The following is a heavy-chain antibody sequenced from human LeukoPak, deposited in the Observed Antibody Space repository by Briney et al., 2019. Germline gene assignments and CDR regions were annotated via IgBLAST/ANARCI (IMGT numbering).Heavy chain of an antibody. CDR3: ARAGIVGATAYFDY. D-gene: IGHD1-26*01. J-gene: IGHJ4*02. CDR2: ISSNGGST. Sequence: PGGSLRLSCAASGFTFSSYAMHWVRQAPGKGLEYVSAISSNGGSTYYANSVKGRFTISRDNFKNTLYLQMGSLRAEDMAVYYCARAGIVGATAYFDYWGQGTLVTVSS. CDR1: GFTFSSYA. V-gene: IGHV3-64*01.